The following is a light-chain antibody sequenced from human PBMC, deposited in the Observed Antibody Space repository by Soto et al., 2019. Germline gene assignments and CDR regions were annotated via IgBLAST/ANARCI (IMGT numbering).Light chain of an antibody. J-gene: IGKJ1*01. CDR3: QQYNNWPPGT. Sequence: HLTQSPASLSGSWGDRVTNTCRVCHVIRTYLAWYHHKPGNAPTLLIYSASTLQSGVPSRFSGSASGTDFTLTISSLQSEDFAVYYCQQYNNWPPGTFGLGTKVDI. CDR2: SAS. CDR1: HVIRTY. V-gene: IGKV1-9*01.